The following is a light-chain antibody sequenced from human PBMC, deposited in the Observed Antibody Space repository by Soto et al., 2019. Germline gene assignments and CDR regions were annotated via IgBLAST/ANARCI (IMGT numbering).Light chain of an antibody. J-gene: IGKJ2*01. CDR2: DAS. CDR3: QQRSNWPPYT. Sequence: ETVLPQSPATLSLSPGERATLSCRASQSVHTYLAWYQRKAGQAPRLLLYDASNRATGIPARFSGSGSGTDFTLTISSLEPEDCAVYYCQQRSNWPPYTFGQGTKLEIK. V-gene: IGKV3-11*01. CDR1: QSVHTY.